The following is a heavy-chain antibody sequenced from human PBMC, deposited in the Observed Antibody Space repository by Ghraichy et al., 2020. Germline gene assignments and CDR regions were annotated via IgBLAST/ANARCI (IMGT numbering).Heavy chain of an antibody. CDR2: IGGRDGTT. D-gene: IGHD2/OR15-2a*01. V-gene: IGHV3-23*01. CDR1: GFTFSNYV. Sequence: GGSLRLSCAASGFTFSNYVMSWVRQAPGKGLESVSGIGGRDGTTDYAASVKGRFTISRDNSKTTLYLQMNNLRAEDTAVYYCVKGLVLLDHWGQGTLVTVSS. CDR3: VKGLVLLDH. J-gene: IGHJ5*02.